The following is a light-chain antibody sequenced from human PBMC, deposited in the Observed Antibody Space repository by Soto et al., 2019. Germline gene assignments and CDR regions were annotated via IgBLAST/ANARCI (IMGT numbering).Light chain of an antibody. CDR2: NNG. CDR3: AAWSDTLNGPV. CDR1: SSNIGGNI. V-gene: IGLV1-44*01. Sequence: QSVLTQPPSASGTPGQWVSISCSGSSSNIGGNIVNWYQQFTGTAPKLLIYNNGQRPSGVPDRFSGSMSGTSASLVISGLQSEDEAEYYCAAWSDTLNGPVFGGGTKLTVL. J-gene: IGLJ3*02.